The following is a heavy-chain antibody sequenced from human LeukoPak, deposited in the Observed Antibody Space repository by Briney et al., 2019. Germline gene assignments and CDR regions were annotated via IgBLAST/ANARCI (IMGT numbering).Heavy chain of an antibody. Sequence: GGSLRLSCAASGFTLSTYWIHCVRQPPGKGLGWVSRINSDRNSFAASVTGRFTISRHNATNTVYLQMHSLRAEDTGVYLCARGYEFRTLYYCGQGALVTVSS. J-gene: IGHJ4*02. CDR2: INSDRN. CDR1: GFTLSTYW. D-gene: IGHD3/OR15-3a*01. V-gene: IGHV3-74*01. CDR3: ARGYEFRTLYY.